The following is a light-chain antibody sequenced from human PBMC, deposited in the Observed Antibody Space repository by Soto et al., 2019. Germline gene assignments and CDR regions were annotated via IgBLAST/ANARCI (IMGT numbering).Light chain of an antibody. V-gene: IGLV1-44*01. CDR3: AVWDDSLNGVL. CDR1: SSNIGRYS. Sequence: QSVLTQPPSASGTPGQRVTISCSGSSSNIGRYSVNWYRQLPGTAPKLLIHSDNRRPSGVPDGFSGSKSGTSASLAISGLQSDDEAEYSCAVWDDSLNGVLFGGGTKVTVL. J-gene: IGLJ2*01. CDR2: SDN.